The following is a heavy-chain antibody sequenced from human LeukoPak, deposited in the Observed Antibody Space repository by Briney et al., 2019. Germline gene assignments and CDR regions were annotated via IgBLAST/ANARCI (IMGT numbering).Heavy chain of an antibody. D-gene: IGHD3-16*02. J-gene: IGHJ5*02. Sequence: PSETLSLTCAVYGGSFSGYYWSCILQPPGKGLEWLGEINHSGSTNYNPSLKSRVTISVDTSKNQFSLKLSSVTAADTAVYYCARDRGLYYDYIWGSYRYTRTFDPWGQGTLVTVSS. CDR3: ARDRGLYYDYIWGSYRYTRTFDP. V-gene: IGHV4-34*01. CDR1: GGSFSGYY. CDR2: INHSGST.